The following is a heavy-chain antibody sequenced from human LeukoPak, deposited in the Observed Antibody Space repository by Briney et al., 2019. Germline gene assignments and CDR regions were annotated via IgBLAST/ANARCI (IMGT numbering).Heavy chain of an antibody. V-gene: IGHV4-34*01. CDR1: GGSFSGYY. CDR2: INHSGST. CDR3: ARPIVVVPAARGYYMDV. J-gene: IGHJ6*03. Sequence: SETLSLTCAVYGGSFSGYYWSWIRQPPGKGLGWIGEINHSGSTNYNPSLKSRVTISVDTSKNQFSLKLSSVTAADTAVYYCARPIVVVPAARGYYMDVWGKGTTVTVSS. D-gene: IGHD2-2*01.